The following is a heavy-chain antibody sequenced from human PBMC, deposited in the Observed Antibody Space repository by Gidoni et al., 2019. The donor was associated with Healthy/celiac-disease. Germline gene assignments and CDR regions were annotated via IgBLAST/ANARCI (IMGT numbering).Heavy chain of an antibody. D-gene: IGHD3-10*01. Sequence: QVQLVASGGGLVKPGGSLRLSCSASGFTFSDYYMSWIRQAPGKGLEWVSYSSSSSSYTNYADSVKGRFTISRDNAKNSLYLQMNSVRAEDTAVYYCARDKEYGSDYWGQGTLVTVSS. CDR3: ARDKEYGSDY. CDR2: SSSSSSYT. V-gene: IGHV3-11*06. J-gene: IGHJ4*02. CDR1: GFTFSDYY.